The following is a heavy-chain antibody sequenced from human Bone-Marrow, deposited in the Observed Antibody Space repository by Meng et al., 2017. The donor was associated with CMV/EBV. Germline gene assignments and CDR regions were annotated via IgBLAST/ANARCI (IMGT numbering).Heavy chain of an antibody. CDR1: GFSLSTSGVG. Sequence: SGPTLVKPTQTLTLTCTFSGFSLSTSGVGVGWIRQPPGKALEWLALIYWNDDKRYSPSLKSRLTITKDTSKNQVVLTMTNMDPVDTATYYRAHRTHSRRWFDPWGQGTLVTVSS. J-gene: IGHJ5*02. V-gene: IGHV2-5*01. D-gene: IGHD6-13*01. CDR2: IYWNDDK. CDR3: AHRTHSRRWFDP.